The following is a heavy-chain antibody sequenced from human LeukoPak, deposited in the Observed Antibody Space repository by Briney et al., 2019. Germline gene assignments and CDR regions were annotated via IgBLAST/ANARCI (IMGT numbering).Heavy chain of an antibody. CDR3: ARDRGVVAATVWFDP. CDR1: GGSFSGYY. CDR2: INHSGST. D-gene: IGHD2-15*01. J-gene: IGHJ5*02. V-gene: IGHV4-34*01. Sequence: SETLSLTCAVYGGSFSGYYWSWIRQPPGKGPEWIGEINHSGSTNYNPSLKSRVTISVDTSKNQFSLKLSSVTAADTAVYYCARDRGVVAATVWFDPWGQGTLVTVSS.